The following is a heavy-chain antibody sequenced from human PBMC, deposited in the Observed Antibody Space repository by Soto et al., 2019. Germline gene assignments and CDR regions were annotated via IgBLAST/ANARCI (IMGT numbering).Heavy chain of an antibody. Sequence: PGGSLRLSXAASGFTFSSYAMSWVRQAPGKGLEWVSAISGSGGSTYYADSVKGRFTISRDNSKNTLYLQMNSLRAEDTAVYYCANQWDPGSYFDYWGQGTLVTVSS. CDR1: GFTFSSYA. D-gene: IGHD1-26*01. V-gene: IGHV3-23*01. J-gene: IGHJ4*02. CDR3: ANQWDPGSYFDY. CDR2: ISGSGGST.